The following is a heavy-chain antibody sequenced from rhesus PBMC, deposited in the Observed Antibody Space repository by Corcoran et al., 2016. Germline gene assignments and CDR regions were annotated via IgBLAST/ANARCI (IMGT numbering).Heavy chain of an antibody. CDR1: GGSISSNY. D-gene: IGHD6-31*01. Sequence: QVQLQQWGEGLVKPSETLSLTCAVYGGSISSNYWSWIRQPPGKGLEWIGRIRSGGSTNYNPSLKSRVTMSIDTSKNQFSLKLSSVTAADMAVYYCASTYSSGWYDAFDFWGQGLRVTVSS. CDR2: IRSGGST. V-gene: IGHV4-160*01. J-gene: IGHJ3*01. CDR3: ASTYSSGWYDAFDF.